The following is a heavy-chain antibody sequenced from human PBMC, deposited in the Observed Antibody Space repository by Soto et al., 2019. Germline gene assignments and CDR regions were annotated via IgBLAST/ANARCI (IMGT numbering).Heavy chain of an antibody. CDR2: ISYDGSNK. V-gene: IGHV3-30*18. Sequence: QVQLVESGGGVVQPGRSLRLSCAASGFTFSSYGMHWVRQVPGKGLEWVAVISYDGSNKYYADSVKGRFTISRDNSKNTLYLQMNSLRAEDTAVYYCAKDLLGPGRAYGMDVWGQGTTVTVSS. D-gene: IGHD7-27*01. CDR3: AKDLLGPGRAYGMDV. CDR1: GFTFSSYG. J-gene: IGHJ6*02.